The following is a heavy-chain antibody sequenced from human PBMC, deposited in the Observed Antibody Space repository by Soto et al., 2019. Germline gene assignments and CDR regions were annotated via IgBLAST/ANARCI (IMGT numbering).Heavy chain of an antibody. V-gene: IGHV5-51*01. CDR3: ARLMITFGGVIAPFDP. D-gene: IGHD3-16*02. CDR2: ISPGDSDT. Sequence: GESLKISCXASGYXFTSYXXGXXRQMPGKGLEWMGXISPGDSDTRYSPSFQGQVTISADKSTSTAYLQWSSLKASDTAMYYCARLMITFGGVIAPFDPWGQGTLVTVSS. J-gene: IGHJ5*02. CDR1: GYXFTSYX.